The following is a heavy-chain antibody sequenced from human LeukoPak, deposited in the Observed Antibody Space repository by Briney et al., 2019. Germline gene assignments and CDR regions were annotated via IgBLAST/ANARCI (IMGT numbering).Heavy chain of an antibody. Sequence: ASVKVSCKASGYTFTSYGISWVRQAPGQGLEWMGWISAYNGNTNYAQKLQGRVTMTTDTSTSTAYMELRSLRSDDTAVYYCARAIGIDYYYYYGMDVWGQGTTVTVSS. CDR3: ARAIGIDYYYYYGMDV. V-gene: IGHV1-18*01. CDR2: ISAYNGNT. J-gene: IGHJ6*02. D-gene: IGHD3-10*01. CDR1: GYTFTSYG.